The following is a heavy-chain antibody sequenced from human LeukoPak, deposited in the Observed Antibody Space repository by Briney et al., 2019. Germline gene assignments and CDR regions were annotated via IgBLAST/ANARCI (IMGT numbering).Heavy chain of an antibody. Sequence: SVKVSCKASGGTFSDYALNWVRQAPGQGLEWMGVFIPILDTANSTQKFQGRLTITADISTNTVYMELSSLRFDDTAVYYCARKFLGSRGYYFDYWGQGTLVTVSS. CDR2: FIPILDTA. D-gene: IGHD3-10*01. V-gene: IGHV1-69*10. CDR1: GGTFSDYA. CDR3: ARKFLGSRGYYFDY. J-gene: IGHJ4*02.